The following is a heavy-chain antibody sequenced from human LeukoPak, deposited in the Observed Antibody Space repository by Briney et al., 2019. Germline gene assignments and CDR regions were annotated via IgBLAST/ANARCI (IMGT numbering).Heavy chain of an antibody. CDR2: ISGSGGST. CDR1: GFTFSSYA. J-gene: IGHJ6*02. V-gene: IGHV3-23*01. CDR3: AIRRAGTTYYYGMDV. D-gene: IGHD1-1*01. Sequence: PGGSLRLSCAASGFTFSSYAMSWVRQAPGKGLEWVSAISGSGGSTYYADSVKGRFTISRDNSKNTLYLQMNSLRAEDTAVYYCAIRRAGTTYYYGMDVWGQGTTVTVSS.